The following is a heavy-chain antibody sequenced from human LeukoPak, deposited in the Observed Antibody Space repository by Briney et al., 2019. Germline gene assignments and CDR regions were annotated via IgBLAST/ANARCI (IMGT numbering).Heavy chain of an antibody. Sequence: KPSETLSLTCAVSGYSISSGYYWGWIRQPPGKGLEWIGSIYHSGSTYYNPSLKSRVTISVDTSKNQFSLKLSSVTAADTAVYYCASSFLEWLAPFDYWGQGTLSPSPQ. V-gene: IGHV4-38-2*01. CDR1: GYSISSGYY. J-gene: IGHJ4*02. D-gene: IGHD3-3*01. CDR2: IYHSGST. CDR3: ASSFLEWLAPFDY.